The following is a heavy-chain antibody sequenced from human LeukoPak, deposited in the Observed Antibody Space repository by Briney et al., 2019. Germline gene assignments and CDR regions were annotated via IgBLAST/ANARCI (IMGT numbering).Heavy chain of an antibody. CDR3: ARAVDTAMVFDY. CDR2: IYSGGST. CDR1: GFTVSSNY. V-gene: IGHV3-53*01. D-gene: IGHD5-18*01. Sequence: GGSLRLSCAASGFTVSSNYMSWVRQAPGKGLEWASVIYSGGSTYYADSVKGRFTISRDNSKNTLYLQMNSLRAEDTAVYYCARAVDTAMVFDYWGQGTLVTVSS. J-gene: IGHJ4*02.